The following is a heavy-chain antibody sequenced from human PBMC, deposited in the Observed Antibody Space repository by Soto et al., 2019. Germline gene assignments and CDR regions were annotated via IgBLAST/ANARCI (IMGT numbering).Heavy chain of an antibody. J-gene: IGHJ5*02. CDR1: GYTFTSYY. D-gene: IGHD3-3*01. CDR2: INPSGGTT. CDR3: ARARSEWRSLDP. Sequence: ASVKVSCKASGYTFTSYYMHWVRQAPGQGLEWMGIINPSGGTTSYAQNFQGRVTITRDTSTSTVYMELSSLRYEDTAVYYCARARSEWRSLDPWGQGTQVTVSS. V-gene: IGHV1-46*03.